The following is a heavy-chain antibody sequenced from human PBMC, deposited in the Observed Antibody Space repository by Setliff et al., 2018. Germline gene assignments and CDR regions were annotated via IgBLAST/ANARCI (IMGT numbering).Heavy chain of an antibody. CDR2: ISPYSGNA. CDR1: GYSFSDSA. D-gene: IGHD3-22*01. Sequence: ASVKVSCKTSGYSFSDSAVNWVRQAPGQGLEWVGWISPYSGNAYYAPKLQDRVTLTTDTSTTTAFMELRGLRPDDSALYYCARINFFVSSGYYYAPDSWGQGTTVTVS. CDR3: ARINFFVSSGYYYAPDS. V-gene: IGHV1-18*01. J-gene: IGHJ4*02.